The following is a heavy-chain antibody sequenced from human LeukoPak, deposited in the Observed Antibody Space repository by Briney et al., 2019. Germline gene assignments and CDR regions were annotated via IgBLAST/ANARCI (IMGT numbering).Heavy chain of an antibody. CDR2: ISYDGSNK. Sequence: PGGSLRLSCAASGFTFSSYAMHWVRQAPGKGLEWVAVISYDGSNKYYADSVKGRFTISRDNSKNTLYLQMNSLRAEDTAVYYCARQTLGYCSSTSCYDDYWGQGTLVTVSS. CDR1: GFTFSSYA. J-gene: IGHJ4*02. CDR3: ARQTLGYCSSTSCYDDY. D-gene: IGHD2-2*01. V-gene: IGHV3-30*04.